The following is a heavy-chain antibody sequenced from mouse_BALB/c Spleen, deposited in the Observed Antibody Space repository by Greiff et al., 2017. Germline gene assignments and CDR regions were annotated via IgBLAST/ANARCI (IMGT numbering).Heavy chain of an antibody. J-gene: IGHJ3*01. CDR2: INPSNGRT. V-gene: IGHV1S81*02. CDR3: ARLLWSTTGAWFAY. CDR1: GYTFTSYW. Sequence: QVQLQQPGAELVKPGASVKLSCKASGYTFTSYWMHWVKQRPGQGLEWIGEINPSNGRTNYNEKFKSKATLTVDKSSSTAYMQLSSLTSEDSAVYYCARLLWSTTGAWFAYWGQGTLVTVSA. D-gene: IGHD1-1*01.